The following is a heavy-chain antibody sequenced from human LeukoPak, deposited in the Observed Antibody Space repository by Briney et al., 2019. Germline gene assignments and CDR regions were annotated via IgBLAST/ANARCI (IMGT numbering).Heavy chain of an antibody. Sequence: SETLSLTCTVSGGSISSSSYYWGWIRQPPGKGLEWIGSIYYSGSTYYNPSLKSRVTISVDTSKNRFSLKLSSVTAADTAVYYCARHAVVTALYYFDYWGQGTLVTVSS. J-gene: IGHJ4*02. V-gene: IGHV4-39*01. CDR1: GGSISSSSYY. CDR2: IYYSGST. CDR3: ARHAVVTALYYFDY. D-gene: IGHD2-21*02.